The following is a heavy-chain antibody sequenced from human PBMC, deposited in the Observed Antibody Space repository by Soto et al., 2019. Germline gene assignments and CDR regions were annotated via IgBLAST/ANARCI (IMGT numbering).Heavy chain of an antibody. Sequence: SETLSLTCAVYGGSFSGYYWSWIRQPPGKGLEWIGEINHSGSTNYNPSLKSRVTISVDTSKNQFSLKLSSVTAADTAVYYCARNIGGATMVRGARYTNYGMDVWGQGTTVTVSS. CDR3: ARNIGGATMVRGARYTNYGMDV. V-gene: IGHV4-34*01. CDR2: INHSGST. D-gene: IGHD3-10*01. CDR1: GGSFSGYY. J-gene: IGHJ6*02.